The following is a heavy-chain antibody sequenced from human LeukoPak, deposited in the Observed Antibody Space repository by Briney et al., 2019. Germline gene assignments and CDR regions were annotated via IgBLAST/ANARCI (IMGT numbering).Heavy chain of an antibody. J-gene: IGHJ4*02. CDR1: GYTFTSYT. Sequence: ASVKVSCKASGYTFTSYTIHWLRQAPGQRLEWMGWINAGNGYAKYSQKFQDRVTITRDTSATTAYMELSSLRSEDTAVFYCARHKPLYNYALGYDYWGQGTLVTVSS. D-gene: IGHD5-18*01. V-gene: IGHV1-3*01. CDR3: ARHKPLYNYALGYDY. CDR2: INAGNGYA.